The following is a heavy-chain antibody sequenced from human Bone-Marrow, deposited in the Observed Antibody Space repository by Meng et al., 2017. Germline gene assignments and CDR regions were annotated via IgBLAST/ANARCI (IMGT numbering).Heavy chain of an antibody. Sequence: VAPVQSGAEVKKPGASVKVSCKAAGYTFPDYWLHWVRRAPGQGLEWMGRINPKSGDTHYAQRFQGRVTMTGDTSISTAYMELSGLRSDDTAMYYCARDEDISAAGKLFGDYWGQGTLVTVSS. V-gene: IGHV1-2*06. J-gene: IGHJ4*02. CDR1: GYTFPDYW. D-gene: IGHD6-13*01. CDR3: ARDEDISAAGKLFGDY. CDR2: INPKSGDT.